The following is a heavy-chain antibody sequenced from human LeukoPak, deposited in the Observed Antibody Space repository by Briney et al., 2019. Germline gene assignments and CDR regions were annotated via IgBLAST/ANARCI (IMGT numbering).Heavy chain of an antibody. D-gene: IGHD3-16*01. J-gene: IGHJ3*02. CDR2: IYYSGST. V-gene: IGHV4-39*07. CDR1: GGSISSSSYY. Sequence: PSETLSLTCTVSGGSISSSSYYWGWIRQPPGKGLEWIGSIYYSGSTYYNPSLKSRVTISVDTSKNQFSLKLSSVTAADTAVYYCARVEFRVLGAFDIWGQGTMVTVSS. CDR3: ARVEFRVLGAFDI.